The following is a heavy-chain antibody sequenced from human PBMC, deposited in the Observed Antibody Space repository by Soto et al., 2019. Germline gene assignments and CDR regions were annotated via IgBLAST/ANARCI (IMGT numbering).Heavy chain of an antibody. J-gene: IGHJ4*02. D-gene: IGHD6-19*01. V-gene: IGHV3-7*01. Sequence: EVQLVESGGGLVQPGGSLRLSCAASGFIFRSYWMSWVRQAPAKGLEWVANINQDGSEKYYVDSVRGRFIISRDNDENSLYLQMNSLRAEDTAVYYCARDGVEAGLYLDNWGQGTLVTVST. CDR1: GFIFRSYW. CDR3: ARDGVEAGLYLDN. CDR2: INQDGSEK.